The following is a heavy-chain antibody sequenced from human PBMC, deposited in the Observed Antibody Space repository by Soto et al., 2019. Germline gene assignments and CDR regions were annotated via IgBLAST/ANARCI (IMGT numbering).Heavy chain of an antibody. CDR2: ISSSSSYI. D-gene: IGHD3-22*01. Sequence: PGGSLRLSCAASGFTFSSYSMNWVRQAPGKGLEWVSSISSSSSYIYYADSVKGRFTISRDNAKNSLYLQMNSLRAEDTAVYYCARERTSMIVVGTTDYWSQGTLVTVSS. CDR1: GFTFSSYS. V-gene: IGHV3-21*01. CDR3: ARERTSMIVVGTTDY. J-gene: IGHJ4*02.